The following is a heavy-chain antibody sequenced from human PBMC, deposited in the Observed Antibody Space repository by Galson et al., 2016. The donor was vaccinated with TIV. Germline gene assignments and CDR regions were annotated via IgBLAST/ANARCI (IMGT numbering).Heavy chain of an antibody. D-gene: IGHD3-3*01. Sequence: SLRLSCAASSIHFSSFAMHWVRQTPGRGLEWVAVISYDSTNIYYADSVKGRFTISRDNSKNTLFLQMNRVGSEDSGVYFCASPRHGGFLRFSMDVWGQGTTVIVS. CDR2: ISYDSTNI. V-gene: IGHV3-30*04. CDR1: SIHFSSFA. J-gene: IGHJ6*02. CDR3: ASPRHGGFLRFSMDV.